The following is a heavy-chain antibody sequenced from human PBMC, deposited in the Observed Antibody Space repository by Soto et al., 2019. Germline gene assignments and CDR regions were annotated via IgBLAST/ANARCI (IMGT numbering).Heavy chain of an antibody. CDR1: GFTFSSYG. CDR3: AKGNYGDYVPALEYFQH. V-gene: IGHV3-30*18. CDR2: ISYDGSNK. J-gene: IGHJ1*01. Sequence: GGSLRLSCAASGFTFSSYGMHWVRQAPGKGLEWVAVISYDGSNKYYADSVKGRFTISRDNSKNTLYLQMNSLRAEDTAVYYCAKGNYGDYVPALEYFQHWGQGTLVTVSS. D-gene: IGHD4-17*01.